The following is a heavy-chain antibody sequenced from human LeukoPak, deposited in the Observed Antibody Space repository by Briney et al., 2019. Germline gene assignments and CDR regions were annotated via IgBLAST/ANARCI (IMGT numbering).Heavy chain of an antibody. CDR3: ALITMMAFDAFDI. Sequence: ASVKVSCKASGYTFTSYGISWVRQAPGQGLEWMGWISAYNGNTNYAQTLQGRVTMTTDTSTSTAYMELRSLRSDDTAVYYCALITMMAFDAFDIWGQGTMVTVSS. V-gene: IGHV1-18*01. D-gene: IGHD3-22*01. CDR1: GYTFTSYG. J-gene: IGHJ3*02. CDR2: ISAYNGNT.